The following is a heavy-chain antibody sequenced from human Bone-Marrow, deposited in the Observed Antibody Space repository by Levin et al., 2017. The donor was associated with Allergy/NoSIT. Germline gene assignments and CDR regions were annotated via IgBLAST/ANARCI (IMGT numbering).Heavy chain of an antibody. Sequence: SVKVSCKASGGTFSSYSFNWVRQAPGQGLEWMGGIIPIFRTANYAQKFQGRVTITADESTSTAYMELSSLRSEDTAIYFCNHGGDHASYYYYGMDVWGQGTTVTVSS. V-gene: IGHV1-69*13. CDR1: GGTFSSYS. CDR2: IIPIFRTA. J-gene: IGHJ6*02. CDR3: NHGGDHASYYYYGMDV. D-gene: IGHD2-8*01.